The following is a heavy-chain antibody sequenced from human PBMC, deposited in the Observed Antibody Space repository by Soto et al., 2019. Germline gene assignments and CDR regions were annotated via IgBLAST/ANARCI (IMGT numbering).Heavy chain of an antibody. CDR2: IYSGGST. D-gene: IGHD4-17*01. J-gene: IGHJ6*02. V-gene: IGHV3-53*04. CDR1: GFTVSSNY. Sequence: GGSLRLSCAASGFTVSSNYMSWVRQAPGKGLEWVSVIYSGGSTYYADSVKGRFTISRHNSKNTLYLQMNSLRAEDTAVYYWARDNTVDYGDYYYSYGMDVWGQGTTVTVSS. CDR3: ARDNTVDYGDYYYSYGMDV.